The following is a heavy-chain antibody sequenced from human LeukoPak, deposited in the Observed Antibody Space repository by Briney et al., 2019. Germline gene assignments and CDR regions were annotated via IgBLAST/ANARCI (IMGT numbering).Heavy chain of an antibody. V-gene: IGHV1-8*03. D-gene: IGHD3-10*01. CDR1: GYTFTSYD. Sequence: SGKVCCSASGYTFTSYDINWVRQATGQGLEWMGWMNTNSGNTGYAQTFQGRVTITRNTSISTAYMALSSLISEDTAVYYCARGYYYYYYMDVWGKGTTVTVSS. J-gene: IGHJ6*03. CDR3: ARGYYYYYYMDV. CDR2: MNTNSGNT.